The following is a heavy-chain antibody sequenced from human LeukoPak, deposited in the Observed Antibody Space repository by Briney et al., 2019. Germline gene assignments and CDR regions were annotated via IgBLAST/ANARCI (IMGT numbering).Heavy chain of an antibody. CDR1: GYTFTGYG. V-gene: IGHV1-18*04. CDR2: ISAYNGNT. J-gene: IGHJ4*02. CDR3: TRGGRGNSLFDS. D-gene: IGHD4-23*01. Sequence: ASVKVSCKASGYTFTGYGISWVRQAPGQGLEWMGWISAYNGNTNYAQKFQGRVTMTTDTSTNVAYMELRSLRSDDTAVYYCTRGGRGNSLFDSWGQGTVVTVSS.